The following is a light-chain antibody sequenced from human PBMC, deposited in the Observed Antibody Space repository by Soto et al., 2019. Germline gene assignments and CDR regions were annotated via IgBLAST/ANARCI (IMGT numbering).Light chain of an antibody. Sequence: EVVISQSPSTLSVSPGERATLSCRASQTVSRNLALYQQRPGQAPRLLIYDISNRAAGVPARFSGSGSETEFTLTIRSLQSEDFAVYFCQQYNNWPSFGQGTRLEIK. CDR3: QQYNNWPS. J-gene: IGKJ5*01. V-gene: IGKV3-15*01. CDR2: DIS. CDR1: QTVSRN.